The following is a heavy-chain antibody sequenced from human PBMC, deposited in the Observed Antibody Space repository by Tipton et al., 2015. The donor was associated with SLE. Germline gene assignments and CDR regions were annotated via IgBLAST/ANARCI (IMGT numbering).Heavy chain of an antibody. CDR1: GFTFSDYY. CDR3: ARDPRREGRYFDWSPGYYNY. J-gene: IGHJ4*02. Sequence: SLRLSCAASGFTFSDYYMTWIRQAPGKGLEWVSYISDSGETSYYADSVKGRFTISRDNARSSLFLQMNSLRAEDTAVYYCARDPRREGRYFDWSPGYYNYWGQGSLVTVSS. V-gene: IGHV3-11*01. D-gene: IGHD3-9*01. CDR2: ISDSGETS.